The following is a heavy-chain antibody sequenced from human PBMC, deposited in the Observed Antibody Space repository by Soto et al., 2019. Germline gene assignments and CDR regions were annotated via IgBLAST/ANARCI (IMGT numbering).Heavy chain of an antibody. V-gene: IGHV1-2*02. D-gene: IGHD2-21*02. J-gene: IGHJ5*02. CDR3: ACEPVVTATLARTNWFDP. CDR1: GYTFTGYY. CDR2: INPNSGGT. Sequence: ASVKVSCKASGYTFTGYYMHWVRQAPGQGLEWMGWINPNSGGTNYAQKFQDRVTMTRDTSISTAYMELSRLRSDDTAVYYCACEPVVTATLARTNWFDPWGQGTLVTVSS.